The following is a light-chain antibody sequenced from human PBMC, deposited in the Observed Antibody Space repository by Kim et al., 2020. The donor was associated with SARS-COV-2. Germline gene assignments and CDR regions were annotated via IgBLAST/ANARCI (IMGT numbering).Light chain of an antibody. CDR1: SLRNYY. J-gene: IGLJ2*01. CDR3: NSRDTSGNHML. V-gene: IGLV3-19*01. Sequence: ARGQTARITCQGDSLRNYYASWYQQKPGPAPVLVSAGIHNRPSGIEDRFSGSRSGDTASLPITGARAEDEADYYCNSRDTSGNHMLFGGGTQLTVL. CDR2: GIH.